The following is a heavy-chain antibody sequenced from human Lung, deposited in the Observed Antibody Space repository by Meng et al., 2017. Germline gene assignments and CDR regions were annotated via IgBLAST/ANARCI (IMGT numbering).Heavy chain of an antibody. CDR2: INHSGST. CDR3: ARGPTTMAHDFDY. Sequence: QGQLQHGGAGLLKPSETLYRTCVVSGGSFSDYYWSWIRQPPGKGLEWIGEINHSGSTNYNPSLESRATISVDTSQNNLSLKLSSVTAADSAVYYCARGPTTMAHDFDYWGQGTLVTVSS. J-gene: IGHJ4*02. D-gene: IGHD4-11*01. V-gene: IGHV4-34*01. CDR1: GGSFSDYY.